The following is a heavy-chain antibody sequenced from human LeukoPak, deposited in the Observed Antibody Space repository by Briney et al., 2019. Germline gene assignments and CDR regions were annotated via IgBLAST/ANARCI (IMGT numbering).Heavy chain of an antibody. J-gene: IGHJ4*02. D-gene: IGHD3-16*02. V-gene: IGHV3-74*01. CDR2: INTDGSTI. CDR1: GFTFSNYW. CDR3: ARAGSYRFDY. Sequence: GGSLRLSCAASGFTFSNYWMRWVRQVPGKGLVWVSRINTDGSTIDYADSLKGRFTISRDDAKNTLYLQMYSLRDEDTAIYYCARAGSYRFDYWGQGTLVTVSS.